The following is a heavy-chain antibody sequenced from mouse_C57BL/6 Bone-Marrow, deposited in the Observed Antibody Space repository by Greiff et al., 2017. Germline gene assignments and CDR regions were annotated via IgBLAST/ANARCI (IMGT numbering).Heavy chain of an antibody. V-gene: IGHV5-6*01. D-gene: IGHD3-2*02. CDR1: GFTFSSYG. J-gene: IGHJ2*01. Sequence: EVQGVESGGDLVKPGGSLKLSCAASGFTFSSYGMSWVRQTPDKRLEWVATISSGGSYTYYPDSVKGRFTISRDNAKNTLYLQMSSLKSDDTAMYYSARQYRLRDYFDYWGQGTTLTVSS. CDR2: ISSGGSYT. CDR3: ARQYRLRDYFDY.